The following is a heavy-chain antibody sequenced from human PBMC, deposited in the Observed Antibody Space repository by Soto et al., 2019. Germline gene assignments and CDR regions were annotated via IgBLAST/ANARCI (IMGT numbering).Heavy chain of an antibody. J-gene: IGHJ4*02. CDR3: ARDSAGRSDFESSGGFDS. CDR1: GYFFTSYS. D-gene: IGHD3-22*01. CDR2: INPSVGST. V-gene: IGHV1-46*01. Sequence: GASVKVSCKASGYFFTSYSMHWVRQAPRQGLEWMGVINPSVGSTSHAQKFQGRVTMTRDTSTSTVYMELSSLRSEDTAVYYCARDSAGRSDFESSGGFDSWGQGPLVTVSS.